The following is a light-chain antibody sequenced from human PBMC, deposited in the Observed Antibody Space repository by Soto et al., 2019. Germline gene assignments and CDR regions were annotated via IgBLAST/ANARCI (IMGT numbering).Light chain of an antibody. CDR1: QSVSSN. CDR2: GAS. J-gene: IGKJ1*01. CDR3: QQYNHWPPWT. Sequence: EIVMTQSPATLSVSPGERATLSCRASQSVSSNLAWYQQRPGQAPRLLIFGASTRATGVPARFSGSGSGTEFTLTISSLQSEDFAVYYFQQYNHWPPWTCGQGTKVEIK. V-gene: IGKV3-15*01.